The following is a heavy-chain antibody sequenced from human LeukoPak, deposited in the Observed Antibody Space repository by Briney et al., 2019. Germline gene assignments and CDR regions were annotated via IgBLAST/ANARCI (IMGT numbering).Heavy chain of an antibody. D-gene: IGHD3-3*01. CDR3: ARGGSKTYYDFWSGYFNFDY. J-gene: IGHJ4*02. Sequence: GGSLRPSCAASGFTFSSYAMSWVRQAAGKGREWVSAISGSGGSTYYADSVKGRFTISRDNSKNTLYLQMNSLGAEDTAVYYCARGGSKTYYDFWSGYFNFDYWGQGTLVTVSS. V-gene: IGHV3-23*01. CDR2: ISGSGGST. CDR1: GFTFSSYA.